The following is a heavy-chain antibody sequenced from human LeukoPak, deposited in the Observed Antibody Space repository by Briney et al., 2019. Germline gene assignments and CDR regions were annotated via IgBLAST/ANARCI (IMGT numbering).Heavy chain of an antibody. V-gene: IGHV4-61*02. CDR2: ICTSGST. CDR3: AGTKVPYYMDV. J-gene: IGHJ6*03. CDR1: GGSISSGSYY. Sequence: SETLSLTCTVSGGSISSGSYYWSWIRQPAGKGLEWIGRICTSGSTNYNPSLKSRVTISVDTSKNQFSLKLSSVTAADTAVYYCAGTKVPYYMDVWGKGTTVTVSS. D-gene: IGHD4-11*01.